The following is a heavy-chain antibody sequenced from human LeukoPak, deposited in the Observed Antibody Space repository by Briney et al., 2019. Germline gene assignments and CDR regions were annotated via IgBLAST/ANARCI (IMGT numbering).Heavy chain of an antibody. CDR3: AKVQEMDTILPPFHY. Sequence: PGGSLRLSCAASGFTLNKYATSWLRQAPGEGLEWVSSISGSGGTTFYTDSVKGRFTISRDNSKNTLYLQVNSLTAADTAIYYCAKVQEMDTILPPFHYWGQGTLVTVSS. CDR1: GFTLNKYA. CDR2: ISGSGGTT. V-gene: IGHV3-23*01. J-gene: IGHJ4*02. D-gene: IGHD5-24*01.